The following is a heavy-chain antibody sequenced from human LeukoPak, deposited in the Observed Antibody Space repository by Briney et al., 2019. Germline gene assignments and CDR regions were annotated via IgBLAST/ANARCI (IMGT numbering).Heavy chain of an antibody. CDR2: ISGDGGST. Sequence: GGSLRLSCAASGFTFDDYAMHWVRQAPGKGLERVSLISGDGGSTYYADSVKGRFTISRDNSKNSLYLQMNSLRTEDTALYYCAKVRLTRGSLDCWGQGTLVTVSS. CDR3: AKVRLTRGSLDC. J-gene: IGHJ4*02. D-gene: IGHD1-26*01. CDR1: GFTFDDYA. V-gene: IGHV3-43*02.